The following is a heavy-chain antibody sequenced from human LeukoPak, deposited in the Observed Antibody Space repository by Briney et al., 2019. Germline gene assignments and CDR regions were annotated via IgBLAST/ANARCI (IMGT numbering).Heavy chain of an antibody. CDR2: ISSSSSTR. D-gene: IGHD3-16*01. V-gene: IGHV3-48*02. Sequence: GGSLRLSCAASGFTFSIYSMNWVRQAPGKGLEWVSYISSSSSTRYYADSVKGRFTISRDNAKNSLYLQMNSLRDDDTAVYYCARDRGSDYCGEGELVTASS. CDR3: ARDRGSDY. CDR1: GFTFSIYS. J-gene: IGHJ4*02.